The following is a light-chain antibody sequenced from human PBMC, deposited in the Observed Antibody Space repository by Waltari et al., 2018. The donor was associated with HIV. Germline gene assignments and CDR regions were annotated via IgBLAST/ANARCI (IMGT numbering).Light chain of an antibody. Sequence: TISCSRSCSNIGTYSVNWYQHFPGTAPKLLIYMNDQRPSGVPGRFSGSQSGTSASLAISGLQYDDEADYYCAVWDDSLGGAVFGGGTKLTVL. J-gene: IGLJ2*01. CDR2: MND. CDR3: AVWDDSLGGAV. V-gene: IGLV1-47*01. CDR1: CSNIGTYS.